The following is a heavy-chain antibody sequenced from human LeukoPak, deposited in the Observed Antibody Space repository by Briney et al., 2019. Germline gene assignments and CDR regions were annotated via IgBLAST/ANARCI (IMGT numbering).Heavy chain of an antibody. CDR2: ISGSGGST. V-gene: IGHV3-23*01. J-gene: IGHJ6*03. CDR3: ARSPGSSFFSYYYYYYMDV. D-gene: IGHD6-13*01. CDR1: GFTFSSYA. Sequence: GGSLRLSCAASGFTFSSYAMSWVRQAPGKGLEWVSAISGSGGSTYYADSVKGRFTISRDNSKNTLYLQMNSLRAEDTAVYYCARSPGSSFFSYYYYYYMDVWGKGTTVTVSS.